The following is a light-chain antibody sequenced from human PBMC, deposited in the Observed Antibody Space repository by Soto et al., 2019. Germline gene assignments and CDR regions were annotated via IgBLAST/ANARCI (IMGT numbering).Light chain of an antibody. V-gene: IGKV1-17*01. CDR2: GSS. CDR3: LQHNVFPRT. CDR1: QAIRND. J-gene: IGKJ1*01. Sequence: DIHMTQSPSSLSAALGDRVTITFRASQAIRNDLAWYQQKPGRAPKRLIYGSSSLQSGVPSRFSGRGSGTEFTLTISSLQPEDFATYYCLQHNVFPRTFGQGTKVDI.